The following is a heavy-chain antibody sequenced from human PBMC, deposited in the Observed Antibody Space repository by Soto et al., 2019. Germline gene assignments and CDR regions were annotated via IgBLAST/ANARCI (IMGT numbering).Heavy chain of an antibody. J-gene: IGHJ4*02. D-gene: IGHD4-4*01. CDR2: VNSDGSST. CDR3: ARSREGYSYLVY. CDR1: GFTFSTYW. V-gene: IGHV3-74*01. Sequence: EVQLVESGGGLVQPGESLRLSCAASGFTFSTYWMHWVRQAPGKGLVWVSRVNSDGSSTTYADSVKGRFTLSRDNAKNTLCLQMNSLRAEDTAVYYCARSREGYSYLVYWGQGILVTVSS.